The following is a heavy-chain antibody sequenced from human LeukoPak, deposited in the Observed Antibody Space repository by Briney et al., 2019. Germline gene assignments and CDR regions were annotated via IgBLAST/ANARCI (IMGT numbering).Heavy chain of an antibody. J-gene: IGHJ4*02. Sequence: GRSLRLSCAASGFTFDDYAMHWVRQAPGKGLEWVSGISWNSGSIGYAVSVKGRFTISRDNAKNSLYLQMNSLRAEDTALYYCAKDINLAVADDMFVYWGQGTLVTVSS. V-gene: IGHV3-9*01. CDR1: GFTFDDYA. D-gene: IGHD6-19*01. CDR3: AKDINLAVADDMFVY. CDR2: ISWNSGSI.